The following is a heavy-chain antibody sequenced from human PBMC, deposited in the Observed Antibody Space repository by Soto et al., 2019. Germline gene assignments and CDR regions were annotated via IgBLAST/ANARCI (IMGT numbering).Heavy chain of an antibody. CDR3: ARDYPYALDVDRYFDF. D-gene: IGHD5-12*01. CDR2: VYRSGAA. Sequence: PSETLSLTCTVSCYSISTGYYWAWVRQSPGKGLEWIGSVYRSGAAYYSPTLKSRVTISVDTSKNQFSLHLKSVTAADAAVYYCARDYPYALDVDRYFDFLGQG. CDR1: CYSISTGYY. V-gene: IGHV4-38-2*02. J-gene: IGHJ4*02.